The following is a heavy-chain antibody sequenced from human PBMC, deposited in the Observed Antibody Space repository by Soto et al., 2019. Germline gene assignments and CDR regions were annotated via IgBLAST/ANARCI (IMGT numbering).Heavy chain of an antibody. CDR2: IYTSGST. D-gene: IGHD3-22*01. Sequence: QVQLQESGPGLVKPSETLSLTCTVSGGSISSYYWSWIRQPAGKGLEWIGRIYTSGSTNYNPSLKSRVTMSVDKSKNQFSLKLSSVTAADTAVYYCARDQYYYDRSGDERYYFDYWGQGTLVTVSS. CDR1: GGSISSYY. J-gene: IGHJ4*02. CDR3: ARDQYYYDRSGDERYYFDY. V-gene: IGHV4-4*07.